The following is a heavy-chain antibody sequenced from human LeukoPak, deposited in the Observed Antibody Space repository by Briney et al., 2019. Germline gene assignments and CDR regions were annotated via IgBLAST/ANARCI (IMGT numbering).Heavy chain of an antibody. J-gene: IGHJ4*02. Sequence: GGSLRLSCAASRFTFSSYAMHWVRQAPGKGLEWVAVISYDGSNKYYADSVKGRFTISRDNSKNTLYLQMNSLRAEDTAVYYCARDAGYYDSSGYLPHDWGQGTLVTVSS. V-gene: IGHV3-30-3*01. CDR1: RFTFSSYA. D-gene: IGHD3-22*01. CDR2: ISYDGSNK. CDR3: ARDAGYYDSSGYLPHD.